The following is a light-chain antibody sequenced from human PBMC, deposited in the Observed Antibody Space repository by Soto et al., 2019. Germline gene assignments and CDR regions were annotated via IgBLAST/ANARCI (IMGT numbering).Light chain of an antibody. Sequence: QSALTQPASVSGSPGQSITISCTGTSSDVGVYNYVSWYQQHPGKVPKLMIYEVSNRPSGVSNRFSGSKSGDTASLTISGLQAEDEAHYYCTSYTSTTFVVFGGGTKLTVL. J-gene: IGLJ2*01. CDR3: TSYTSTTFVV. CDR1: SSDVGVYNY. CDR2: EVS. V-gene: IGLV2-14*01.